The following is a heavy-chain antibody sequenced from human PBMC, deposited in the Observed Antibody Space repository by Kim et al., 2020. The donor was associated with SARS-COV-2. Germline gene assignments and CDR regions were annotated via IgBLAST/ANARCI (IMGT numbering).Heavy chain of an antibody. CDR2: INHSGST. CDR1: GGSFSGYY. V-gene: IGHV4-34*01. D-gene: IGHD6-19*01. Sequence: SETLSLTCAVYGGSFSGYYWSWIRQPPGKGLEWIGEINHSGSTNYNPSLKSRVTISVDTSKNQFSLKLSSVTAADTAVYYCAREGGGWLVNYYFDYWGQGTLVTVSS. J-gene: IGHJ4*02. CDR3: AREGGGWLVNYYFDY.